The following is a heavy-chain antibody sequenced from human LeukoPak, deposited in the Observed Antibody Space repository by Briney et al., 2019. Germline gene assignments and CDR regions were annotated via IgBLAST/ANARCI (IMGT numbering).Heavy chain of an antibody. Sequence: GGSLILSCAASGFTFSSFAMTWVRQAPGKGLEWVSAITGSGDSTYYADSVKGRFTISRDNSKNTLYVQMNSLRAEDTAVYYCAKGGSSQPNYFNYWGQGTLVTVSS. V-gene: IGHV3-23*01. CDR3: AKGGSSQPNYFNY. D-gene: IGHD6-6*01. J-gene: IGHJ4*02. CDR2: ITGSGDST. CDR1: GFTFSSFA.